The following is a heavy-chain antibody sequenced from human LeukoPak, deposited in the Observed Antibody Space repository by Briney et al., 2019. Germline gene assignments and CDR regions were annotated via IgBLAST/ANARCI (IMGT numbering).Heavy chain of an antibody. CDR2: ISAYKVNT. D-gene: IGHD3-10*01. J-gene: IGHJ3*02. CDR3: ARDPPFLGPQLLWFGAPDAFDI. Sequence: ASVKVSCKASGYTFTSYGISWVRQAPGQGLEWMGWISAYKVNTNYAQKLQGRVTMTTDTSTSTAYMELRSLRSDDTAVYYCARDPPFLGPQLLWFGAPDAFDIWGQGTMVTVSS. V-gene: IGHV1-18*01. CDR1: GYTFTSYG.